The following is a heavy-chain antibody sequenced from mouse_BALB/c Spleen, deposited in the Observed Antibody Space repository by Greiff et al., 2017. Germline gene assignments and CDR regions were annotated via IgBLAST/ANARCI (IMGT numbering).Heavy chain of an antibody. CDR1: GYTFTDYA. CDR3: ARSGSPFAY. V-gene: IGHV1S137*01. Sequence: VKLVESGAELVRPGVSVKISCKGSGYTFTDYAMHWVKQSHAKSLEWIGVISTYYGDASYNQKFKGKATMTVDKSSSTAYMELARLTSEDSAIYYCARSGSPFAYWGQGTLVTVSA. J-gene: IGHJ3*01. CDR2: ISTYYGDA. D-gene: IGHD2-2*01.